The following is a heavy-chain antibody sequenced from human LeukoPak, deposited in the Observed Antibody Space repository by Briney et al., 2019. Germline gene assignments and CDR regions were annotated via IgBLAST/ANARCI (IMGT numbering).Heavy chain of an antibody. CDR1: GGSFSGYY. D-gene: IGHD2-21*01. V-gene: IGHV4-34*01. Sequence: SETLSLTCSVYGGSFSGYYWTWIRQPPGKGLEWIGSIYYSGSTYYNPSLKSRVTISVDTSKNQFSLKLSSVTAADTAVYYCAREGVRATPLDYWGQGTLVTVSS. CDR2: IYYSGST. J-gene: IGHJ4*02. CDR3: AREGVRATPLDY.